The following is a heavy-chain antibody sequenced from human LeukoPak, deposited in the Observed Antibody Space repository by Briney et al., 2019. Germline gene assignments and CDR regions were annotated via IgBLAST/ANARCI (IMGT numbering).Heavy chain of an antibody. CDR1: GFTFTSYW. Sequence: GGSLRLSCAASGFTFTSYWIHWVRQAPGKGLVWVSRINGDGTTTSYTDSVKGRFTISRDNAQNTLYLQMNSLRPDDTAVYYCARAGLGFDSWGQGTLVTVSS. D-gene: IGHD3-16*01. V-gene: IGHV3-74*01. CDR2: INGDGTTT. CDR3: ARAGLGFDS. J-gene: IGHJ4*02.